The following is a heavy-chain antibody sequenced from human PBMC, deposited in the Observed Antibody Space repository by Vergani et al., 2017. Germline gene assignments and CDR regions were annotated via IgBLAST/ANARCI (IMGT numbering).Heavy chain of an antibody. Sequence: VQLVESGGGVVQPGRSLRLSCAASGFTFSSYDMHWVRQATGKGLGWVSAIGTAGDPYYPGSVKGRFTISRENAKNSLYLQMNSLRAGDTAVYYCARGLHCSSTSCYLHWYFDLWGRGTLVTVSS. J-gene: IGHJ2*01. CDR2: IGTAGDP. CDR1: GFTFSSYD. CDR3: ARGLHCSSTSCYLHWYFDL. D-gene: IGHD2-2*01. V-gene: IGHV3-13*05.